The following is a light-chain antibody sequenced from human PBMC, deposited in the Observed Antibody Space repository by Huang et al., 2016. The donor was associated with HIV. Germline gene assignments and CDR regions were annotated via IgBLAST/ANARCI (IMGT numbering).Light chain of an antibody. CDR1: QNIGTS. CDR3: QQSQSPPRT. J-gene: IGKJ1*01. Sequence: DIQMTQSPSSLSASVGDRVTITCRASQNIGTSLNWYQQKPGQAPKLLIYATFTLQSGVPSRFGGGGSGTAFTLTSNSLHPEDFATYYCQQSQSPPRTFGQGTKVEI. CDR2: ATF. V-gene: IGKV1-39*01.